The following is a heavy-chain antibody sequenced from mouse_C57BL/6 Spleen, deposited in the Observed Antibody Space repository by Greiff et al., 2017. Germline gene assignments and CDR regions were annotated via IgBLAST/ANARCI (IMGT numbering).Heavy chain of an antibody. CDR3: ARNWVDY. CDR2: INPNYGTT. D-gene: IGHD4-1*01. J-gene: IGHJ2*01. CDR1: GYTFTSYW. V-gene: IGHV1-7*01. Sequence: QVQLQQSGAELAKPGASVKLSCKASGYTFTSYWMHWVKQRPGQGLEWIGYINPNYGTTSYNQKFKGKATLTVDQSSSTAYMQLNSLTSEDSAVYYCARNWVDYWGQGTTLTVSS.